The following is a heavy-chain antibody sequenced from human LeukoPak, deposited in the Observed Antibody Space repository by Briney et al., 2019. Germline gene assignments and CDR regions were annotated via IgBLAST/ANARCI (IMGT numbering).Heavy chain of an antibody. Sequence: GGSLRLSCAASGFTFSNYEMNWFRQAPGKGLEWVSYISRRGDTIYYADSVKGRFTISRDNGENLMYMQMNSLRAEDTATYYCARSGYDQVFYSGGQGILVTVSS. J-gene: IGHJ4*02. CDR3: ARSGYDQVFYS. D-gene: IGHD5-12*01. CDR1: GFTFSNYE. CDR2: ISRRGDTI. V-gene: IGHV3-48*03.